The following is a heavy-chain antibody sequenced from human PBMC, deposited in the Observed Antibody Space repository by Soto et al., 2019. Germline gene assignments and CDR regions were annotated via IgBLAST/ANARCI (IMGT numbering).Heavy chain of an antibody. D-gene: IGHD3-3*01. Sequence: SETLSLTCTVSGGSISSYYWSWIRQPAGKGLEWIGRIYTSGSTNYDPSLKSRVTMSVDTSKNQFSLKLSSVTAADTAVYYCARDRRYDFWSGYYPTYYYYYGMDVWGQGTTVTVSS. J-gene: IGHJ6*02. CDR1: GGSISSYY. V-gene: IGHV4-4*07. CDR3: ARDRRYDFWSGYYPTYYYYYGMDV. CDR2: IYTSGST.